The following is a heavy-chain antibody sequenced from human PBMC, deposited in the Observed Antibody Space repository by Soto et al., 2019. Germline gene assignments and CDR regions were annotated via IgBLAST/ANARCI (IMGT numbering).Heavy chain of an antibody. CDR2: IYPGDSQT. V-gene: IGHV5-51*01. CDR1: GYSFSNHW. D-gene: IGHD1-26*01. J-gene: IGHJ4*02. Sequence: GESLKISCKGSGYSFSNHWIAWVRQMPGKGLECMGIIYPGDSQTRYSPSFQGQVTMSVDKALSTAYLQWRRLEASDTAMYYCAREYSGTYYGDFDSWGQGTLVTVSS. CDR3: AREYSGTYYGDFDS.